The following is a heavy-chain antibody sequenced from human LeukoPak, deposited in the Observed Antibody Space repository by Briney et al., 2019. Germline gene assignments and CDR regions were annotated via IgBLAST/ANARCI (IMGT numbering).Heavy chain of an antibody. V-gene: IGHV4-39*01. CDR1: GGSISSSSYY. Sequence: SETLSLTCTVSGGSISSSSYYWGWIRQPPGKGLEWIGSIYYSGSTYYNPSLKSRVTISVYTSKNQFSLKLSSVTAADTAVYYCARSAAYYDFWSGISFDPWGQGTLVTVSS. J-gene: IGHJ5*02. CDR3: ARSAAYYDFWSGISFDP. D-gene: IGHD3-3*01. CDR2: IYYSGST.